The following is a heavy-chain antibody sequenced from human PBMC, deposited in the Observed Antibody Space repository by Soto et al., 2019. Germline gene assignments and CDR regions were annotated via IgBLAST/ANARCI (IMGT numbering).Heavy chain of an antibody. CDR3: ARGGGDSYGYWPDAFDI. CDR1: GGSISSGGYY. V-gene: IGHV4-31*03. D-gene: IGHD5-18*01. Sequence: SETLSLTCTVSGGSISSGGYYWSWIRQHPGKGLEWIGYIYYSGSTYYNPSLKSRVTISVDTSKNQFSLKLSSVTAADTAVYYCARGGGDSYGYWPDAFDIWGQGTMVTVSS. CDR2: IYYSGST. J-gene: IGHJ3*02.